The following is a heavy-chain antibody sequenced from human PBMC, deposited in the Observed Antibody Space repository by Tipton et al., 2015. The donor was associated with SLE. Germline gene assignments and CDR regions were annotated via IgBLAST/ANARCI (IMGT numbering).Heavy chain of an antibody. CDR3: ARVHYYDSTLDY. CDR1: GFTFSSYA. D-gene: IGHD3-22*01. V-gene: IGHV3-30-3*01. Sequence: SLRLSCAASGFTFSSYAMHWVRQAPGKGLEWVAVISYDGSNKYYADSVKGRFTISRDNSKNTLYLQMNSLRAEDTAVYYCARVHYYDSTLDYWGQGTLVTVSS. CDR2: ISYDGSNK. J-gene: IGHJ4*02.